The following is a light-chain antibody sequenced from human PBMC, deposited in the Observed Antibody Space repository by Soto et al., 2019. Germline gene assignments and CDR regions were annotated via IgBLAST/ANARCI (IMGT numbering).Light chain of an antibody. V-gene: IGLV2-23*02. CDR3: CSYAGSSTPLI. CDR2: EVS. Sequence: SALTQPAPVSGSPGQSITLSCTGTSSDVGSYNLVSWYQQHPGKAPKLMIYEVSKRPSGVSNRFSGSKSGNTASLTISGLQAEDEADYYCCSYAGSSTPLIFGTGTKFTVL. J-gene: IGLJ1*01. CDR1: SSDVGSYNL.